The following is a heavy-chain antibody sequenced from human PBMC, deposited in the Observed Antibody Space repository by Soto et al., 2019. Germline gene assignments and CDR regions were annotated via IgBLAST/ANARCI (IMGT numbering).Heavy chain of an antibody. V-gene: IGHV3-9*01. D-gene: IGHD3-10*01. Sequence: EVQLVESGGGLVQPGRSLRLSCAASGFTFDDYAMHWVRQAPGKGLEWVSGISWNSGSIGYADSVKGRFTISRDNAKNSLYLQMNSLRAEDTALYYCAKSSVDSGSYSSFDYWGQGTLVTVSS. CDR1: GFTFDDYA. CDR3: AKSSVDSGSYSSFDY. CDR2: ISWNSGSI. J-gene: IGHJ4*02.